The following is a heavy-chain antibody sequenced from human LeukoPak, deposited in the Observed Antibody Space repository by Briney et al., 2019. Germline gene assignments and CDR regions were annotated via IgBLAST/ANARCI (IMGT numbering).Heavy chain of an antibody. CDR3: ARDIVLMVYDY. J-gene: IGHJ4*02. CDR1: GFTFAGYW. CDR2: IKQDGSEK. D-gene: IGHD2-8*01. V-gene: IGHV3-7*01. Sequence: GGSLRLSCAASGFTFAGYWMTWVRQAPGKGLEWVDNIKQDGSEKYYVDSVKGRFTISRDNAKNSLYLQMNSLRAEDTAIYYCARDIVLMVYDYWGQGTLVTVSS.